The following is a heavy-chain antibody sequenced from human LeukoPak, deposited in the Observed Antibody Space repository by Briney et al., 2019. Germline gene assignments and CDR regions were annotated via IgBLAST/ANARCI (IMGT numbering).Heavy chain of an antibody. CDR2: IYYSGST. V-gene: IGHV4-59*12. D-gene: IGHD3-22*01. CDR3: AAGTYYYDSSGYYPYYYYYYMDV. J-gene: IGHJ6*03. Sequence: SETLSLTCTVSGGSISSYYWSWIRQPPGKGLEWIGYIYYSGSTNYNPSLKSRVTISVDTSKNQFSLKLSSVTAADTAVYYCAAGTYYYDSSGYYPYYYYYYMDVWGKGTTVTISS. CDR1: GGSISSYY.